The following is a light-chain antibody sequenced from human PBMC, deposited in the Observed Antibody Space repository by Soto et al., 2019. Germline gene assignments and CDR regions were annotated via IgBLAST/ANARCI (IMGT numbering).Light chain of an antibody. Sequence: QAVVTQEPSFSVSPGGTVTLTCGLSSGSVSTNYYPSWYQQTPGQGPRTLIYSTNIRSSGVPDRFSGSILGNKAALTITGAQADDESDYFCVLYMGNGIPPVFGGGTKLTVL. CDR1: SGSVSTNYY. J-gene: IGLJ3*02. CDR3: VLYMGNGIPPV. V-gene: IGLV8-61*01. CDR2: STN.